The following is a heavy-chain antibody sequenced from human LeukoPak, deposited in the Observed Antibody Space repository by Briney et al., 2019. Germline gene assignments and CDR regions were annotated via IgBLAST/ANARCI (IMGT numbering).Heavy chain of an antibody. J-gene: IGHJ4*02. CDR1: GYTFTSYG. CDR3: ARDLSWWSRITIFGVVFPLDT. V-gene: IGHV1-18*01. D-gene: IGHD3-3*01. Sequence: ASVNVSCKASGYTFTSYGISWVRQAPGQGLEWMGWISAYNGNTNYAQKLQGRVTMTTDTSTSTAYMELRSLRSDDTAVYYCARDLSWWSRITIFGVVFPLDTWGQATLVTVSS. CDR2: ISAYNGNT.